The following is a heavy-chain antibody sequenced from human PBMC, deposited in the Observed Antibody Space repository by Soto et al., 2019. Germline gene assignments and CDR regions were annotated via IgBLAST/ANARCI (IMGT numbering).Heavy chain of an antibody. CDR2: ISSSSSYI. CDR1: GFTFSSYS. J-gene: IGHJ6*02. Sequence: ESGGGLVKPGGSLRLSCAASGFTFSSYSMNWVRQAPGKGLEWVSSISSSSSYIYYADSVKGRFTISRDNAKNSLYLQMNSLRAEDTAVYYCARDYDFWSGYFYGMDVWGQGTTVTVSS. V-gene: IGHV3-21*01. CDR3: ARDYDFWSGYFYGMDV. D-gene: IGHD3-3*01.